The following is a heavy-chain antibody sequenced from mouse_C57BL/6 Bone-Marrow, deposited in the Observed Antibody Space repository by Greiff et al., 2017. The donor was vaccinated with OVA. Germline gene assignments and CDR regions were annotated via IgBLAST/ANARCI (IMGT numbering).Heavy chain of an antibody. CDR2: INPGSGGT. J-gene: IGHJ2*01. CDR1: GYAFTNYL. CDR3: ARRGIYYGYDGGRGGPYFDY. D-gene: IGHD2-2*01. V-gene: IGHV1-54*01. Sequence: QVQLQQSGAELVRPGTSVKVSCKASGYAFTNYLIEWVKQRPGQGLEWIGVINPGSGGTNYNEKFKGKATLTADKSSSTAYMQLSSLTSEDSAVYFCARRGIYYGYDGGRGGPYFDYWGQGTTLTVSS.